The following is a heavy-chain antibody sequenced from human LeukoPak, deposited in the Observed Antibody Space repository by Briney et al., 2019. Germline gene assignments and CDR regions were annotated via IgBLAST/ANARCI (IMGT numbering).Heavy chain of an antibody. J-gene: IGHJ4*02. CDR3: ARAGGGYSYGHQGY. Sequence: GGSLRLSCAASGFTFSSYWMPWVRQAPGKRLVRVSRINSDGSSTSYADSVKGRFTISRDNAKNTLYLQMNSLRAEDTAVYYCARAGGGYSYGHQGYWGQGTLVTVSS. D-gene: IGHD5-18*01. V-gene: IGHV3-74*01. CDR2: INSDGSST. CDR1: GFTFSSYW.